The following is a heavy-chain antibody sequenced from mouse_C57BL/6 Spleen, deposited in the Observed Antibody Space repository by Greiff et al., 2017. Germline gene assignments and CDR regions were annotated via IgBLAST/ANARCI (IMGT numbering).Heavy chain of an antibody. V-gene: IGHV5-16*01. J-gene: IGHJ3*01. CDR1: GFTFSDYY. CDR3: ARNDGYYRSFAY. Sequence: EVKLVESEGGLVQPGSSMKLSCTASGFTFSDYYMAWVRQVPEKGLEWVANINYDGSSTYYLDSLKSRFIISRDNAKNILYLQMSSLKSEDTATYYCARNDGYYRSFAYWGQGTLVTVSA. CDR2: INYDGSST. D-gene: IGHD2-3*01.